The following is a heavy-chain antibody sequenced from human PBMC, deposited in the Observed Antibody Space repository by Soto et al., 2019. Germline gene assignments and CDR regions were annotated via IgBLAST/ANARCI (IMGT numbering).Heavy chain of an antibody. CDR1: GGTFSSYA. CDR3: ASWYYGSGSYFHN. Sequence: ASVKVSCKASGGTFSSYAISWVRQAPGQGLEWMGGIIPIFGTANYAQKFQGRVTITADESTSTAYMELSSLRSEDTAVYYCASWYYGSGSYFHNWGQGTLATVSS. CDR2: IIPIFGTA. D-gene: IGHD3-10*01. V-gene: IGHV1-69*13. J-gene: IGHJ4*02.